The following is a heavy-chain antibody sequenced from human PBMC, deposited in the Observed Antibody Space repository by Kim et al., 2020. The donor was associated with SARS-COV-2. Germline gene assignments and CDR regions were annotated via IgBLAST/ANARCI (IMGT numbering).Heavy chain of an antibody. CDR3: AREGYSYGPSTYYYGMDV. D-gene: IGHD5-18*01. J-gene: IGHJ6*02. CDR1: GFTFSDYY. Sequence: GGSLRLSCAASGFTFSDYYMSWIRQAPGKGLEWVSYISSSSSYTNYADSVKGRFTISRDNAKNSLYLQMNSLRAEDTAVYYCAREGYSYGPSTYYYGMDVWGQGTTVTVSS. CDR2: ISSSSSYT. V-gene: IGHV3-11*06.